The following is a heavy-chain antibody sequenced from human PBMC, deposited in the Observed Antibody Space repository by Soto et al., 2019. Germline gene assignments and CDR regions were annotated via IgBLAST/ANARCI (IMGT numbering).Heavy chain of an antibody. CDR3: ARRARPDFYYMDV. V-gene: IGHV3-23*01. CDR2: ITGSGGST. D-gene: IGHD6-6*01. Sequence: GGSLRRSCAASGFTFSSYAMTWVRQAPGKGLEWVSGITGSGGSTYYANSVQGRFTISRDNSKNTVYLQMGSLRPEDMAVYYCARRARPDFYYMDVWGKGTTVNVSS. J-gene: IGHJ6*03. CDR1: GFTFSSYA.